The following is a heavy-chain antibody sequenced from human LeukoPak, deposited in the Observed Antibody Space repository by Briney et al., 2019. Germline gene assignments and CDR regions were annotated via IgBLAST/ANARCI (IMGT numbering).Heavy chain of an antibody. V-gene: IGHV3-23*01. Sequence: GGSLRLSCAASGFTFSSYAMSWVRQAPGKGLEWVSAISGSGGSTYYADSVKGRFTISRDNSKNTLYLQMNSLRAEDTAVYYCAKDARHGPSATPYYFDYWGQGTLVTVSS. J-gene: IGHJ4*02. CDR3: AKDARHGPSATPYYFDY. D-gene: IGHD5-12*01. CDR2: ISGSGGST. CDR1: GFTFSSYA.